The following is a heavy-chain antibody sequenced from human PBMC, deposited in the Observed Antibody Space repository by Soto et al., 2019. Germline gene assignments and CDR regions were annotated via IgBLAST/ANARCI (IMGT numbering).Heavy chain of an antibody. J-gene: IGHJ4*02. CDR1: GFSLTTSGVG. CDR2: IYWDDDK. D-gene: IGHD3-3*01. CDR3: AHRVLRTVFGLVTTTAIDFDF. V-gene: IGHV2-5*02. Sequence: QITLNESGPTQVKPRQTLTLTCTFSGFSLTTSGVGVGWIRQSPGKAPEWLALIYWDDDKRYSPSLKSRLTITKDTSKHQVVLTMADLDPADTATYYCAHRVLRTVFGLVTTTAIDFDFWCQGTPIAVSS.